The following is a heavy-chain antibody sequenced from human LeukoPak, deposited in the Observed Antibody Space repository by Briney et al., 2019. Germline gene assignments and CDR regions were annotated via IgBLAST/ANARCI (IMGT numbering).Heavy chain of an antibody. CDR1: GYTFTSYY. CDR2: INPSGGST. J-gene: IGHJ6*02. CDR3: ARVSVGWLVLRLPSNYYGMDV. D-gene: IGHD6-19*01. Sequence: ASVKVSCKASGYTFTSYYMHWVRQAPGQGLEWMGIINPSGGSTSYAQKFQGRVTMTRDTSTSTAYMELRSLRSDDTAVYYCARVSVGWLVLRLPSNYYGMDVWGQGTTVTVSS. V-gene: IGHV1-46*01.